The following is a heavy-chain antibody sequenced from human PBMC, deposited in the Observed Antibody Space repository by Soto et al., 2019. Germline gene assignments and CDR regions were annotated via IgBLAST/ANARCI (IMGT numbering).Heavy chain of an antibody. CDR1: GFTFSSYG. V-gene: IGHV3-30*18. D-gene: IGHD3-22*01. J-gene: IGHJ5*02. Sequence: QVQLVESGGGVVQPGRSLRLSCAASGFTFSSYGMHWVRQAPGKGLGWVAVISYDGSNKYYADSVKGRFTISRDNSKNTLYLQMNSLRAEDTAVYYCAKSYYDSSGYDLWGQGTLVTVSS. CDR2: ISYDGSNK. CDR3: AKSYYDSSGYDL.